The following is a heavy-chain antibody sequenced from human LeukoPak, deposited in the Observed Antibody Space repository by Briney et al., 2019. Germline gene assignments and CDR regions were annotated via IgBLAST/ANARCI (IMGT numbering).Heavy chain of an antibody. D-gene: IGHD5-12*01. CDR1: GFTFSNYW. J-gene: IGHJ4*02. CDR2: INDDGSAT. V-gene: IGHV3-74*01. CDR3: ARVGDSGYDFWYFDY. Sequence: GGSLRLSCAASGFTFSNYWTHWVRQVPGKGLVWVSRINDDGSATFYADSVKGRFTISRDNAKNSLYLQMNSLRAEDTAVYYCARVGDSGYDFWYFDYWGQGTLVTVSS.